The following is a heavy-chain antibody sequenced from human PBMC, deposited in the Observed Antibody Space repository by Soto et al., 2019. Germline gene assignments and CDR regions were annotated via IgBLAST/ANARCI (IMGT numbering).Heavy chain of an antibody. CDR3: TTASWWLRKERYYYYGMDV. J-gene: IGHJ6*02. CDR2: SKSKTDGGTT. CDR1: GFTFSNAW. Sequence: EVQLVESGGGLVKPGGSLRLSCAASGFTFSNAWMSWVRQAPGKGLEWVGRSKSKTDGGTTDYAAPVKGRFTISRDDSKNTLYLQMNSLKTEDTAVYYCTTASWWLRKERYYYYGMDVWGQGTTVTVSS. V-gene: IGHV3-15*01. D-gene: IGHD5-12*01.